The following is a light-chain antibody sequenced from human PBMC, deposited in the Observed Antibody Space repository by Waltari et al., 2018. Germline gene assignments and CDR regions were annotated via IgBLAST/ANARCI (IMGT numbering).Light chain of an antibody. CDR2: DVS. V-gene: IGLV2-11*01. CDR1: SSDVGGDNY. J-gene: IGLJ2*01. Sequence: QSALTHPRSGSGSPGQSVTISCTVTSSDVGGDNYVSWYQQHPGKAPKLMIYDVSKRPSGVPDRFSGSKSGNPASLTISGLQAEDEADYYCCSYAGSYTLVFGGGTKLTVL. CDR3: CSYAGSYTLV.